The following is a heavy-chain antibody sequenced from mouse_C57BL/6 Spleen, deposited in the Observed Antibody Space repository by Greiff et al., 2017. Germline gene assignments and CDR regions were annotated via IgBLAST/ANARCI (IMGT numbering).Heavy chain of an antibody. CDR3: AKNRDYGSSLYFDY. D-gene: IGHD1-1*01. CDR2: IWSGGST. CDR1: GFSLTSYG. V-gene: IGHV2-4*01. J-gene: IGHJ2*01. Sequence: QVQLKESGPGLVQPSQSLSITCTVSGFSLTSYGVHWVRQPPGKGLEWLGVIWSGGSTDYNAAFISRLSISKDNSKSQVFFKMNSLQPDDTAIYYCAKNRDYGSSLYFDYWGQGTTLTVSS.